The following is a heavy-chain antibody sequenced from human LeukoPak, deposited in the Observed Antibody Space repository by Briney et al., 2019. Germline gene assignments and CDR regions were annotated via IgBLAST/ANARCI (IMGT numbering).Heavy chain of an antibody. CDR3: AKRGVVIRVILVGFHKEAYYFDS. Sequence: GGSLRLSCAVSGITLSNYGMSWVRQAPGKGLEWVAGISDSGGRTNYADSVKGRFTISRDNPKNTLYLQMTSLRAEDTAVYFCAKRGVVIRVILVGFHKEAYYFDSWGQGALVTVSS. J-gene: IGHJ4*02. CDR2: ISDSGGRT. CDR1: GITLSNYG. V-gene: IGHV3-23*01. D-gene: IGHD3-22*01.